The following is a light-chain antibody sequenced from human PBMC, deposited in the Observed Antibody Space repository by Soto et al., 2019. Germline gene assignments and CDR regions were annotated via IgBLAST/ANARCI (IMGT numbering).Light chain of an antibody. CDR3: KHYNSYSEA. V-gene: IGKV1-5*03. J-gene: IGKJ5*01. Sequence: DIQMTQSPSTLSGSVGDRVTITCRASQTISSWLAWYQQKPGKAPKLLIYKASTLKSGVQSRFSGSGSGTEFTLTISSLQPDDFATYYCKHYNSYSEAFGQGTRLEIK. CDR2: KAS. CDR1: QTISSW.